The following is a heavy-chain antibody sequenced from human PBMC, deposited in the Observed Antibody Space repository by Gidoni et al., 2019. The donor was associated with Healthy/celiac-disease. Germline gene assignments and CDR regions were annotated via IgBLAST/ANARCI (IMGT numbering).Heavy chain of an antibody. V-gene: IGHV1-69*06. J-gene: IGHJ6*03. Sequence: QVQLVQSGAEVKKPGSSVKVSCKASGGTFSSYAISWVRQAPGQGLECMGGIIPIFGTANYAQKFQGRVTITADKSTSTAYMELSSLRSEDTAVYYCAVGVTIFGVVNYYYYMDVWGKGTTVTVSS. CDR1: GGTFSSYA. CDR3: AVGVTIFGVVNYYYYMDV. CDR2: IIPIFGTA. D-gene: IGHD3-3*01.